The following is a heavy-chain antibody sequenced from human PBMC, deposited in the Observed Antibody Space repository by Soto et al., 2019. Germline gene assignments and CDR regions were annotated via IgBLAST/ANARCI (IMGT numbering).Heavy chain of an antibody. Sequence: LVIQPLTSTVLGGSIRSIGDCRGWIHQPPGKGLEWIGNIYFGGSTYYNPSLKSRVTISVDTSKNQFSLKLSSVTAADTAVYYFARPLHYDILAGYSPFEYWGQGTPVPVSS. CDR3: ARPLHYDILAGYSPFEY. CDR2: IYFGGST. J-gene: IGHJ4*02. CDR1: GGSIRSIGDC. D-gene: IGHD3-9*01. V-gene: IGHV4-39*01.